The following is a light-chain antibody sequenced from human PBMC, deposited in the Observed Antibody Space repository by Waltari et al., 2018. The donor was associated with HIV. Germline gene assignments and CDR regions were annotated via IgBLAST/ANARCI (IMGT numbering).Light chain of an antibody. CDR1: ALPKKY. CDR3: YSTDSRGV. Sequence: SYELTQPPSVSVSPGQTARITCSGDALPKKYAYWYQQKSGQAPVLVIYEDSKRPSGIPEGFSGSSSGTMATLTISGAQVEDEADYCCYSTDSRGVFGGGTKLTVL. V-gene: IGLV3-10*01. J-gene: IGLJ3*02. CDR2: EDS.